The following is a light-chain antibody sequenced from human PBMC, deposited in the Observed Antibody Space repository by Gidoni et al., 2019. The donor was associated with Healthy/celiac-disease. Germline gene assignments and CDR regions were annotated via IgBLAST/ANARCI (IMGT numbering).Light chain of an antibody. V-gene: IGKV1-33*01. CDR1: QDINNY. Sequence: DIQMTQSPSSLSASVGDRVTIICQASQDINNYLNWYQQKPGKAPKLLIYDASNLETGVPSRFSGSGSGTDFTFTISSLQPEDIATYYCQQYDNLPLTFGPXTKVDIK. CDR2: DAS. CDR3: QQYDNLPLT. J-gene: IGKJ3*01.